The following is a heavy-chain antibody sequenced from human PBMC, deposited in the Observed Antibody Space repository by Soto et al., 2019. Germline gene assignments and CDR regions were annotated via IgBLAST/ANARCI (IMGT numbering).Heavy chain of an antibody. CDR3: VSDLQVVSGERGIDV. CDR2: IHTYNGNT. CDR1: GYTFTSYG. J-gene: IGHJ6*02. D-gene: IGHD6-6*01. V-gene: IGHV1-18*01. Sequence: GASVKVSCKTSGYTFTSYGISWVRQAPGQGLEWMGWIHTYNGNTDYPQKFQGRVTMTTDTSTSTAYMELRSLRSDDTAVYYCVSDLQVVSGERGIDVWGQGTTVTVSS.